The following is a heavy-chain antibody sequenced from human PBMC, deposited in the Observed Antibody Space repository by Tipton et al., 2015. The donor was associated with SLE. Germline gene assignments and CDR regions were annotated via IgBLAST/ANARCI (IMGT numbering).Heavy chain of an antibody. D-gene: IGHD6-19*01. CDR2: FFYGGII. CDR3: ASHNSGFWFDY. J-gene: IGHJ4*02. CDR1: GGSMSSNTYY. V-gene: IGHV4-39*01. Sequence: TLSLTCTVSGGSMSSNTYYWGWIRQPPGKGPEWIGSFFYGGIIYYHPSLKSRVTISVDTSKNQFSLRLNSVTAADTGVFYCASHNSGFWFDYWGQGILVTVSS.